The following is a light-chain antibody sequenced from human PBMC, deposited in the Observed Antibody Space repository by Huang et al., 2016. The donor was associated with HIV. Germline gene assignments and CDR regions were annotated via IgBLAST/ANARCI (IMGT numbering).Light chain of an antibody. J-gene: IGKJ3*01. Sequence: IQMTQSPSSLSASVGDRVTITCRASHSISSYLNWSQQKPGKAPKLLIYAASSLHSGVPSRFSGSGSGTDFTLTISSLQPEDFATYYCQQSYSTPFTFGPGTKVDIK. V-gene: IGKV1-39*01. CDR2: AAS. CDR1: HSISSY. CDR3: QQSYSTPFT.